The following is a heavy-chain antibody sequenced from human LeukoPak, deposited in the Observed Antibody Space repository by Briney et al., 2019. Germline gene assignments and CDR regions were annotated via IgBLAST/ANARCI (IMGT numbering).Heavy chain of an antibody. V-gene: IGHV1-3*01. CDR1: GYTFTSYA. Sequence: ASVKVSCKASGYTFTSYAMHWVRQAPGQRLEWMGWINAGNGNTKYSQKFQGRVTITRDTSASTAYMELSSLRSEDTAVYYCARGPPFGVVTPDYYYYYYMDVWGKGTTVTVSS. D-gene: IGHD3-3*01. J-gene: IGHJ6*03. CDR3: ARGPPFGVVTPDYYYYYYMDV. CDR2: INAGNGNT.